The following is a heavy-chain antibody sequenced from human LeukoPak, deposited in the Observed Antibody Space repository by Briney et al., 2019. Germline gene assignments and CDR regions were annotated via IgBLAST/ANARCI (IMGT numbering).Heavy chain of an antibody. CDR2: MNSNSGNT. CDR1: GYTFTNYD. CDR3: AREGSYYEFWSGYFEAAQYTWFDP. J-gene: IGHJ5*02. V-gene: IGHV1-8*01. D-gene: IGHD3-3*01. Sequence: GASVTVSCMASGYTFTNYDIHWVRQATGQGLEWMGWMNSNSGNTGYAQTFQGRVTMTRNTSISTAYMELSSLRSEDKAVYYCAREGSYYEFWSGYFEAAQYTWFDPWGQGTLVTVSS.